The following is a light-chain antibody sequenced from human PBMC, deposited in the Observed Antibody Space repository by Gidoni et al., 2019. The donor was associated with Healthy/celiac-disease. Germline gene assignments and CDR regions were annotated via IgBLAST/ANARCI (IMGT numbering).Light chain of an antibody. J-gene: IGKJ2*01. V-gene: IGKV1-39*01. CDR2: AAS. CDR3: QQSYRTPYT. Sequence: DIQMTQSPSSLSASVGDRVTITCRASQSISSYLNWYQQKPGKAPKLLIYAASSLQSGVPSRFSGSGSGTDFTLTISSLQPEDFATYYCQQSYRTPYTFGQWTQLEIK. CDR1: QSISSY.